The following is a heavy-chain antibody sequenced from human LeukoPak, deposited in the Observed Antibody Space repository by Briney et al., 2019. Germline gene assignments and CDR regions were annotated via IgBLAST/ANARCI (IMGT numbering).Heavy chain of an antibody. CDR3: ASGGRALGAFDI. J-gene: IGHJ3*02. CDR2: IDPSDSYT. CDR1: GYSFTSYW. D-gene: IGHD2-15*01. V-gene: IGHV5-10-1*01. Sequence: ESLKISCKGSGYSFTSYWISWVRQMPGKGLEWMGRIDPSDSYTNHSPSFQGHVTISADKSISTAYLQWSSLKASDTAMYYCASGGRALGAFDIWGQGTMVTVSS.